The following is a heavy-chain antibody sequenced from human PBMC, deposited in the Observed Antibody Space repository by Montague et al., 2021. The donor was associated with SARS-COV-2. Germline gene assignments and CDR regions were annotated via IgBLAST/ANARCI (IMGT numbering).Heavy chain of an antibody. V-gene: IGHV4-4*02. CDR2: IYHTEST. Sequence: SETLSLTCVVSGDSISTYNWWTWVRLPPGKGLGWDGEIYHTESTKYKPSPKSLVRMSVDKSWNLFSLRLTAVTAADTGIYYCARKGSGRSDLAYWGQGALVTVSS. CDR1: GDSISTYNW. CDR3: ARKGSGRSDLAY. D-gene: IGHD1-26*01. J-gene: IGHJ4*02.